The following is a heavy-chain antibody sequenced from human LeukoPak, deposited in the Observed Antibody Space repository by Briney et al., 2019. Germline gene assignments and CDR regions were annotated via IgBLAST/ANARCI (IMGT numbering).Heavy chain of an antibody. J-gene: IGHJ6*02. CDR2: ISGSGGST. CDR1: GFTFSSYA. D-gene: IGHD5-18*01. CDR3: AKDVDTAMVTGGMDV. V-gene: IGHV3-23*01. Sequence: PGGSLRLSCVVSGFTFSSYAMSWVRQAPGKGLEWVSPISGSGGSTYYADSVKGRFTISRDNAKNSLYLQMNSLRAEDTALYYCAKDVDTAMVTGGMDVWGQGTTVTVSS.